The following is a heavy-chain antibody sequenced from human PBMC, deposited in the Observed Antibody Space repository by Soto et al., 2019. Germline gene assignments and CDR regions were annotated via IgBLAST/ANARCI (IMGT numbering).Heavy chain of an antibody. Sequence: HEHLVQSGAEVKRPGASLKVSCKASGYSFTGYYIHWVRQAPGQGLEWMGWINPDSGATNYAQNFQGRLTLTSDTTISPASTELTRMTSHDTAVYYCARGDYGTGGYPFPYFDYWGQGTLVIVSS. CDR3: ARGDYGTGGYPFPYFDY. J-gene: IGHJ4*02. D-gene: IGHD2-8*02. V-gene: IGHV1-2*02. CDR2: INPDSGAT. CDR1: GYSFTGYY.